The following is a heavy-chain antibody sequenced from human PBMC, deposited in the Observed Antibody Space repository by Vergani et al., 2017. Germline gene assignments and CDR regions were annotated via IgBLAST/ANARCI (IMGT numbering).Heavy chain of an antibody. Sequence: EVQLLESGGGLVQPGGSLRLSCAASGFTFSSYAMSWVRQAPGKGLEWVSAISGSGGSPYYADSVKGRFTISRDNSKNTLYLQMNSLRAEDTAVYYCAKDHTRQDYYDSSGYYDYWGQGTLVTVSS. J-gene: IGHJ4*02. V-gene: IGHV3-23*01. CDR2: ISGSGGSP. CDR1: GFTFSSYA. CDR3: AKDHTRQDYYDSSGYYDY. D-gene: IGHD3-22*01.